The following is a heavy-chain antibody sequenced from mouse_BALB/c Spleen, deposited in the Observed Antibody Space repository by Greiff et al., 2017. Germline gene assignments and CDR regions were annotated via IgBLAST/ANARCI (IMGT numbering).Heavy chain of an antibody. V-gene: IGHV5-6*01. Sequence: EVKLMESGGDLVKPGGSLKLSCAASGFTFSSYGMSWVRQTPDKRLEWVATISSGGSYTYYPDSVKGRFTISRDNAKNTLYLQMSSLKSEDTAMYYCARLHYGSSYGAMDYWGQGTSVTVSS. J-gene: IGHJ4*01. CDR3: ARLHYGSSYGAMDY. CDR1: GFTFSSYG. D-gene: IGHD1-1*01. CDR2: ISSGGSYT.